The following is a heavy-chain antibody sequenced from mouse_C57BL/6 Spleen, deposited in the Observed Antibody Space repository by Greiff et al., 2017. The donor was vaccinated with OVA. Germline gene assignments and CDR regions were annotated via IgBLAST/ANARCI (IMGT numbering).Heavy chain of an antibody. J-gene: IGHJ3*01. CDR1: GYTFTSYW. CDR3: AREDYGSSWCAY. Sequence: QVQLQQPGAELVKPGASVKMSCKASGYTFTSYWITWVKQRPGQGLEWIGDIYPGSGSTNYNEKFKSKATLTVDTSSSTAYMQLSSLTSEDSAVYYCAREDYGSSWCAYWGQGTLVTVSA. CDR2: IYPGSGST. D-gene: IGHD1-1*01. V-gene: IGHV1-55*01.